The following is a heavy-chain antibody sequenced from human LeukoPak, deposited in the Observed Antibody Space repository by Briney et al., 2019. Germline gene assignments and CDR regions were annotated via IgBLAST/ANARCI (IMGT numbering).Heavy chain of an antibody. CDR2: IYYSGST. CDR1: GGSFSGYY. V-gene: IGHV4-39*01. D-gene: IGHD3-22*01. J-gene: IGHJ4*02. CDR3: ARLRTAFYYYDSSGYFDY. Sequence: SETLSLTCAVYGGSFSGYYWGWIRQPPGKGLEWIGSIYYSGSTYYNPSLKSRVTISVDTSKNQFSLKLSSVTAADTAVYYCARLRTAFYYYDSSGYFDYWGQGTLVTVSS.